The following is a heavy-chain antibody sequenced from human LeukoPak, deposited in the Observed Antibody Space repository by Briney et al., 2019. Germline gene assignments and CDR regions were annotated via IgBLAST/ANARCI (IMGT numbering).Heavy chain of an antibody. V-gene: IGHV3-43*02. Sequence: GGSLRLSCAASGFTFDDYAMHWVRQAPGKGLEWVSLISGDGGSTYYADSVKGRFTISRDIGKNSLYLQMNSLRTEDTALYYCAKGTYPWELLFGYWGQGTLVTVSS. CDR3: AKGTYPWELLFGY. CDR2: ISGDGGST. D-gene: IGHD1-26*01. CDR1: GFTFDDYA. J-gene: IGHJ4*02.